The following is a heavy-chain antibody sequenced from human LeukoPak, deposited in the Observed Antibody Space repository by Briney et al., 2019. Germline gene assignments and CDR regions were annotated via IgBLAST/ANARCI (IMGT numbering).Heavy chain of an antibody. CDR3: ARGDNSAFDI. D-gene: IGHD3-22*01. V-gene: IGHV3-7*04. J-gene: IGHJ3*02. CDR2: IRQGESER. Sequence: GWSLRLSCAASGFTFRSYRMNWVRQAPGKGLEWVASIRQGESERYYVDSVNGRFTISRDNAKNSLYLQMNSLRAEDTAVYYCARGDNSAFDIWGQGTMVTVS. CDR1: GFTFRSYR.